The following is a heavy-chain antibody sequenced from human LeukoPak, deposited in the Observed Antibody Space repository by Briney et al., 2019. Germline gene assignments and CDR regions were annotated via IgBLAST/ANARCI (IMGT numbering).Heavy chain of an antibody. CDR1: GFTFSNYA. J-gene: IGHJ4*02. Sequence: GSLRLSCAASGFTFSNYAMSWVRQAPGKGLEWVSAISGSGGSTYYADSVKGRFTISRDNSKNTLYLQMNSLRAEDAAVYYCARLIYGDYVDYWGQGTLVTVSS. CDR2: ISGSGGST. V-gene: IGHV3-23*01. D-gene: IGHD4-17*01. CDR3: ARLIYGDYVDY.